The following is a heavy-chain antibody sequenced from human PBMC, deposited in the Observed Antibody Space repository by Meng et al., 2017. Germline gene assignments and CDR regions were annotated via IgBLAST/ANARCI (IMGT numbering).Heavy chain of an antibody. CDR2: INPNSGGT. V-gene: IGHV1-2*06. CDR1: GYTFTGYY. D-gene: IGHD2-2*01. Sequence: QGQVVQSGAVWKTPGASWKASCKASGYTFTGYYMHWVRQAPGQGLEWMGRINPNSGGTNYAQKFQGRVTMTRDTSISTAYMELSRLRSDDTAVYYCARDLGGYCSSTSCYASNWFDPWGQGTLVTVSS. CDR3: ARDLGGYCSSTSCYASNWFDP. J-gene: IGHJ5*02.